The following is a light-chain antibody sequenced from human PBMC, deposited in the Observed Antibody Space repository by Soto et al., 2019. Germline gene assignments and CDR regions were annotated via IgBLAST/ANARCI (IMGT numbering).Light chain of an antibody. Sequence: QSALTQPASVSGSPGQSITIPCTGTRSDVGSYNLVSWYQQYPDKAPKLMIYEGSKRPSGVSDRFSVSKSGNTASLTISVLEAEDEAGDDCCSYAGSSTLYVFGTGTKLTVL. V-gene: IGLV2-23*01. CDR2: EGS. J-gene: IGLJ1*01. CDR1: RSDVGSYNL. CDR3: CSYAGSSTLYV.